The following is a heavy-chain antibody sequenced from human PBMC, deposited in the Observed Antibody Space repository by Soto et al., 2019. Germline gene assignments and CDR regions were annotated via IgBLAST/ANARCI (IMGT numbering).Heavy chain of an antibody. V-gene: IGHV1-46*02. D-gene: IGHD3-10*01. Sequence: QVQLVQSGAAVKKPGASVKVACKASGYSFHSYYMHWVRQAPGQGPEWMGVIKPSGASTSYAQKFQGRVTMTRDTSTSTVYMELSSLRSEDTALYYCASDYNAYQRQHVFDIWGQGTLVTVSS. CDR1: GYSFHSYY. J-gene: IGHJ3*02. CDR3: ASDYNAYQRQHVFDI. CDR2: IKPSGAST.